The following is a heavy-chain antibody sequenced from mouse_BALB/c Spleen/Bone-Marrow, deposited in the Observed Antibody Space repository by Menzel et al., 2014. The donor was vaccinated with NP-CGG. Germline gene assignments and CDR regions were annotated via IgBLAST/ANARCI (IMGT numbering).Heavy chain of an antibody. V-gene: IGHV1S81*02. CDR1: GYTFTSYW. D-gene: IGHD1-3*01. CDR2: IDPSTGRT. CDR3: ARISGYDY. J-gene: IGHJ2*01. Sequence: VQLQQSGAELVKTGASVKLSCKASGYTFTSYWMHWVKQRPGQGLEWIGEIDPSTGRTDYNKKFKSQATLTVDKSSSTAYMHLSSLTSEDSAVYYCARISGYDYWGQGTTLTVSS.